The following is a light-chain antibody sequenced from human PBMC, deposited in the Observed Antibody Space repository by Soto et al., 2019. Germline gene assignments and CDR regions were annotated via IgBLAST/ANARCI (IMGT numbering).Light chain of an antibody. Sequence: EIVMTQSPATLSVSPGERATLSCRASQSVSSNLAWYQQKHGQAPGLLVYDASTRATGIPARFSVSVSETDCTLSISSLENEDVSVYFCQQRSNWPLTFGGGTKVDIK. V-gene: IGKV3D-11*03. CDR3: QQRSNWPLT. CDR1: QSVSSN. J-gene: IGKJ4*01. CDR2: DAS.